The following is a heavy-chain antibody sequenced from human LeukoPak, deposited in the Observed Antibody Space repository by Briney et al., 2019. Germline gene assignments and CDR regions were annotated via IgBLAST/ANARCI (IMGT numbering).Heavy chain of an antibody. CDR3: ARDAGSLYGSGSYTGFDP. D-gene: IGHD3-10*01. CDR2: ISSSSSYI. Sequence: GGSLRLSCAASVFTFSSYSMNWLRQAPGKGLECVSSISSSSSYIYYADSVKRRFTISRDNAKNPLYLQMHSLRAEDTAVYYCARDAGSLYGSGSYTGFDPWGQGTLVTVSS. J-gene: IGHJ5*02. V-gene: IGHV3-21*01. CDR1: VFTFSSYS.